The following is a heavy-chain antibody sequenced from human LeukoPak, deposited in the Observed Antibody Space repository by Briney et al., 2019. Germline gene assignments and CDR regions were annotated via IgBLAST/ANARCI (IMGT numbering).Heavy chain of an antibody. Sequence: PGGSLRLSCAASGFTFSSYAMSWVRQAPGKGLEWVSAISGSGGSTCYADSVKGRFTISRDNSKNTLYLQMNSLGAEDTAVYYCAKDNYYYGSGSYDYWGQGTLVTVSS. CDR3: AKDNYYYGSGSYDY. CDR1: GFTFSSYA. D-gene: IGHD3-10*01. CDR2: ISGSGGST. V-gene: IGHV3-23*01. J-gene: IGHJ4*02.